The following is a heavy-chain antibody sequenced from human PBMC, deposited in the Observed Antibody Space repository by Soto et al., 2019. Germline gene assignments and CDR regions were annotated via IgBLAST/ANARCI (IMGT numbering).Heavy chain of an antibody. CDR2: IIPIFGTA. J-gene: IGHJ6*02. V-gene: IGHV1-69*13. CDR3: ASACSSTSCHYYYYGMDV. CDR1: GGIFSSYA. Sequence: SVQVSCKASGGIFSSYAISWVRQAPGQGLEWMGGIIPIFGTANYAQKFQGRVTITADESTSTAYMELSSLRSEDTAVYYCASACSSTSCHYYYYGMDVWGQGTTVTVSS. D-gene: IGHD2-2*01.